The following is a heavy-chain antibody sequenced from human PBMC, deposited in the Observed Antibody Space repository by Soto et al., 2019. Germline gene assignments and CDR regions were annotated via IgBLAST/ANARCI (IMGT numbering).Heavy chain of an antibody. D-gene: IGHD2-8*01. V-gene: IGHV4-59*01. J-gene: IGHJ3*02. CDR1: GGSISSYY. CDR3: ARVSPSQDIVLMVYATSYDAFDI. CDR2: IYYSGST. Sequence: SETLSLTCTVSGGSISSYYWSWIRQPPGKGLEWIGYIYYSGSTNYNPSLKSRVTISVDTSKNQFSLKLSSVTAAHTAVYYCARVSPSQDIVLMVYATSYDAFDIWGQGTMVTVSS.